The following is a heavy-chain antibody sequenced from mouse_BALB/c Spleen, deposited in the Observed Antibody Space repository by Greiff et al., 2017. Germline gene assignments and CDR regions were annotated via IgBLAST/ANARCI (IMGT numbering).Heavy chain of an antibody. V-gene: IGHV3-8*02. CDR2: ISYSGST. Sequence: EVQVVESGPSLVKPSQTLSLTCFVTGDSITSCYWNWIRKFPGNKLEYMGYISYSGSTYYNPSLKSRISITRDTSKNQYYLQLNSVTTEDTATYYCARPHLGSSYRFADWGQGTLVTVSA. CDR1: GDSITSCY. D-gene: IGHD1-1*01. J-gene: IGHJ3*01. CDR3: ARPHLGSSYRFAD.